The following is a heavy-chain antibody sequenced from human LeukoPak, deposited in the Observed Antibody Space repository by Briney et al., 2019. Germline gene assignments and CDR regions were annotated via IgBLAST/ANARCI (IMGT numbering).Heavy chain of an antibody. Sequence: GGSLRLSCAASGFIFGNHAMSWVRQAPGKGLEWVPTISGSGGSTYYAESVKGRCTLSRDNSKDTLYLQLNSLRVEDTAVYYCAKEGGYCSSSSCSDYFDYWGQGSLVTVSS. CDR3: AKEGGYCSSSSCSDYFDY. J-gene: IGHJ4*02. CDR1: GFIFGNHA. CDR2: ISGSGGST. V-gene: IGHV3-23*01. D-gene: IGHD2-2*01.